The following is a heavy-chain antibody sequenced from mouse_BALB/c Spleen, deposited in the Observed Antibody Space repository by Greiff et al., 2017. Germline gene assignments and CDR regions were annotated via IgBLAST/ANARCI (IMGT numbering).Heavy chain of an antibody. J-gene: IGHJ4*01. Sequence: VQLQQSGAELVKPGASVKLSCTASGFNIKDTYMHWVKQRPEQGLEWIGRIDPANGNTKYDPKFQGKATITADTSSNTAYLQLSSLTSEDTAVYYCARDRYDAGYYAMDYWGQGTSVTVSS. CDR2: IDPANGNT. D-gene: IGHD2-14*01. CDR3: ARDRYDAGYYAMDY. CDR1: GFNIKDTY. V-gene: IGHV14-3*02.